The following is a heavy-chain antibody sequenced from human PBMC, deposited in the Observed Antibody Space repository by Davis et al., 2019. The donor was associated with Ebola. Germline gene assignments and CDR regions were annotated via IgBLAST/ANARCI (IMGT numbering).Heavy chain of an antibody. Sequence: KVSCKGSGYSFTSYWISWVRQMPGKGLEWMGITYADDSDAAYSPSFQGQVTISADKSISTAYLQWSSLKASDTAMYYCTGMPYYYYGMDVWGQGTTVTVSS. J-gene: IGHJ6*02. CDR2: TYADDSDA. CDR3: TGMPYYYYGMDV. CDR1: GYSFTSYW. V-gene: IGHV5-51*01. D-gene: IGHD2-2*01.